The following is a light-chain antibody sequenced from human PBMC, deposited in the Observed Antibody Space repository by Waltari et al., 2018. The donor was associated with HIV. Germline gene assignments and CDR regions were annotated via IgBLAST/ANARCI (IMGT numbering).Light chain of an antibody. CDR2: LAS. J-gene: IGKJ1*01. V-gene: IGKV2-28*01. CDR3: MHGQQTPV. Sequence: GEPASISCRSSQSLLHNNGHNYLDWYIQRPGQAPELLIYLASRRASGVPDRIAGSGSGTDFILKISRVEPEDVGVYYCMHGQQTPVFGQGTQVEV. CDR1: QSLLHNNGHNY.